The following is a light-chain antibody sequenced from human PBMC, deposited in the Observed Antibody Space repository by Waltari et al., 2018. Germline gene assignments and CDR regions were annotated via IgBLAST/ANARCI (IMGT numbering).Light chain of an antibody. Sequence: DIQMTQSPSTLSASVGDRVTITCRASQSVSRWLAWYQQKPGKAPKFLIYLASTLESGGPSRFSGIGSGTEFTLTISSLQPDDFATYYCQQYSTSALYTFGQGTKLEI. CDR2: LAS. V-gene: IGKV1-5*03. CDR1: QSVSRW. CDR3: QQYSTSALYT. J-gene: IGKJ2*01.